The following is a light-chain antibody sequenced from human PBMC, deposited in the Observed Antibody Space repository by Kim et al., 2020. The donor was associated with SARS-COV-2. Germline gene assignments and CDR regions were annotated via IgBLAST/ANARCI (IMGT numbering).Light chain of an antibody. CDR3: QQYDNYPRT. J-gene: IGKJ1*01. CDR1: QGISSW. Sequence: DIQMTQSPSSLSASVGDRITITCRASQGISSWLAWYQQKPEKAPKCLIYAASSLQSGVPSRFSGSGSGTDFTLTISNLQPEDFATYYCQQYDNYPRTFGQGTKVDIK. V-gene: IGKV1D-16*01. CDR2: AAS.